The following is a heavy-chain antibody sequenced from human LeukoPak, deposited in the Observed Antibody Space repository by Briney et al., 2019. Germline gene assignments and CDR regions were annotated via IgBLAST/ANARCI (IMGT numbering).Heavy chain of an antibody. CDR3: ATVPSGH. Sequence: ASVKVSCKASGYPFTDHYMHWVQQAPGKGLEWMGRVDPEDGETSYAEKFQGRVTITADTSSDTAYMKLSGLRSEDTAVYFCATVPSGHWGQGTLLTVSS. D-gene: IGHD3-10*01. CDR2: VDPEDGET. V-gene: IGHV1-69-2*01. CDR1: GYPFTDHY. J-gene: IGHJ4*02.